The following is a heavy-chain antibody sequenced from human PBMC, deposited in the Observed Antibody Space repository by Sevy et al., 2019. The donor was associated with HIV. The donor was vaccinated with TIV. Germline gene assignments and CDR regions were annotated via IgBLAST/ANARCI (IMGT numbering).Heavy chain of an antibody. CDR3: ARGHVWFRWFDP. D-gene: IGHD3-10*01. CDR2: IYYSGST. CDR1: GGSISSYY. V-gene: IGHV4-59*01. J-gene: IGHJ5*02. Sequence: SETLSLTCTVSGGSISSYYWSWIRQPPGKGLEWIGYIYYSGSTNYNPSLKSRVTISVDPSKNQFSLKLSSLTAADTAVYYCARGHVWFRWFDPWGQGTLVTVSS.